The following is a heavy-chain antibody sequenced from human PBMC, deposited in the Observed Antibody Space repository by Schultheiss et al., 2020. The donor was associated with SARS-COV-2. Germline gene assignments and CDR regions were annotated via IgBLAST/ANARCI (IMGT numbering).Heavy chain of an antibody. J-gene: IGHJ6*03. CDR2: VSHSGGT. V-gene: IGHV4-34*01. D-gene: IGHD4-11*01. CDR3: SRGRTSVIPSPVLGLGPHYFSYYMDV. CDR1: GESFSGFS. Sequence: SETLSLTCAVFGESFSGFSWTWIRQSPGKGLEWIGQVSHSGGTHYSPSLKSRVTISVDMSKNQLSLKLRSVTAADTAIYFCSRGRTSVIPSPVLGLGPHYFSYYMDVWGKGTTVTVSS.